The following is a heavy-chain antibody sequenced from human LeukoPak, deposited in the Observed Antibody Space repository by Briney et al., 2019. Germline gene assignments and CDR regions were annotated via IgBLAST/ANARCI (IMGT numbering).Heavy chain of an antibody. CDR3: AKGPRGGYGAYYFDY. CDR2: ISWNSGSI. J-gene: IGHJ4*02. V-gene: IGHV3-9*01. D-gene: IGHD5-12*01. Sequence: PGRSLRLSCAASGFTFDDYAMHWVRQAPGKGLEWVSGISWNSGSIGYADSVKGRFTTSRDNAKNSLYLQMNSLRAEDTALYYCAKGPRGGYGAYYFDYWGQGTLVTVSS. CDR1: GFTFDDYA.